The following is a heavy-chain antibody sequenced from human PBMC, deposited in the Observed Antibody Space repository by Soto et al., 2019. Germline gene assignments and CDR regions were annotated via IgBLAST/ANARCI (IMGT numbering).Heavy chain of an antibody. CDR1: GFTCSSYW. CDR2: INSDGSST. J-gene: IGHJ6*02. D-gene: IGHD3-3*01. Sequence: WGSLSLSCAASGFTCSSYWMHWVRQAPGKGLVWVSLINSDGSSTSYADSVKGRFTISRDNAKNTLYLQMNSLRAEDTAVYYCARDPAGITIFGVVISEYYYGMDVWGQGTTVTVSS. V-gene: IGHV3-74*01. CDR3: ARDPAGITIFGVVISEYYYGMDV.